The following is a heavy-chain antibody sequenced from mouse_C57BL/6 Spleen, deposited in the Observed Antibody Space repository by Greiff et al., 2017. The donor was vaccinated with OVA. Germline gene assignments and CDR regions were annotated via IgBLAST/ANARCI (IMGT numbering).Heavy chain of an antibody. CDR3: ARSYCDY. CDR2: ISSGSSTI. CDR1: GFTFSDYG. Sequence: EVKLVESGGGLVKPGGSLKLSCAASGFTFSDYGMHWVRQAPEQGLEWVAYISSGSSTIYYADTVKGRFNITRDNAKNTLFLQMTSLRSEDTAMYYCARSYCDYWGQGTTLTVSS. J-gene: IGHJ2*01. V-gene: IGHV5-17*01.